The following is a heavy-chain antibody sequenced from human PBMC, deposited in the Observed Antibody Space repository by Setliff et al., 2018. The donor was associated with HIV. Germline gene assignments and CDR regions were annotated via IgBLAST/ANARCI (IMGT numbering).Heavy chain of an antibody. CDR1: GFTFTDYT. V-gene: IGHV3-21*04. CDR3: AKVNVVVPAALAAFDI. D-gene: IGHD2-2*01. CDR2: ITSGSTYV. J-gene: IGHJ3*02. Sequence: GGSLRLSCAASGFTFTDYTMNWVRQAPGKGLEWVSSITSGSTYVNYADSVKGRFTISRDNTKNSLYLQLNSLRAEDTAVYYCAKVNVVVPAALAAFDIWGQGTMVTVSS.